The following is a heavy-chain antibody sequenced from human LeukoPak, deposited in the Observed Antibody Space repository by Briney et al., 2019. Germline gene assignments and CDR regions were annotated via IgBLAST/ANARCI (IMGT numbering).Heavy chain of an antibody. CDR3: ARCRQWLIKDLACDAFDI. J-gene: IGHJ3*02. CDR2: IIPIFGTP. CDR1: GGTFSSYA. D-gene: IGHD6-19*01. Sequence: ASMKVSCKASGGTFSSYAINWVRQAPGQGLEWMGGIIPIFGTPNYAQKFQDRVTITADESTSTAYMELSSLRSEDTAVYYCARCRQWLIKDLACDAFDIWGQGTMVTVSS. V-gene: IGHV1-69*01.